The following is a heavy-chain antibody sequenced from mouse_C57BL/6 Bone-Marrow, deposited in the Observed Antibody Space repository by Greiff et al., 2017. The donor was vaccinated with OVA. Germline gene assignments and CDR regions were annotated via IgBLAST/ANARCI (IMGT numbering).Heavy chain of an antibody. CDR2: ISSGGDYI. CDR1: GFTFSSYA. D-gene: IGHD2-2*01. CDR3: TRDRGSTMVRGYFDY. V-gene: IGHV5-9-1*02. Sequence: EVQRVESGEGLVKPGGSLKLSCAASGFTFSSYAMSWVRQTPEKRLEWVAYISSGGDYIYYADTVKGRFTISRDNARNTLYLQMSSLKSEDTAMYYCTRDRGSTMVRGYFDYWGQGTTLTVSS. J-gene: IGHJ2*01.